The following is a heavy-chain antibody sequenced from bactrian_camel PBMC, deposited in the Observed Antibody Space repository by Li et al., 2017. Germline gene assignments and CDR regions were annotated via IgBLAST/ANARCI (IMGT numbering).Heavy chain of an antibody. CDR2: LYSVGGDT. Sequence: HVQLVESGGGSVQSGGSLRLSCVVSGDTHNAYCLGWARQAPGKEREGVAHLYSVGGDTYYADSVKGRFTISQDNAKNTVYLQMNSLMPEDSAVYFCAAKSGWFYNFDDTVYTFWGQGTQVTVS. J-gene: IGHJ4*01. CDR1: GDTHNAYC. D-gene: IGHD2*01. V-gene: IGHV3S6*01. CDR3: AAKSGWFYNFDDTVYTF.